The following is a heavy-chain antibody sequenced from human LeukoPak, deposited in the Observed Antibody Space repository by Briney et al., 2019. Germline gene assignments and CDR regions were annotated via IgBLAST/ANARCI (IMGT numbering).Heavy chain of an antibody. CDR3: ARSDYNDYRGLGF. J-gene: IGHJ4*02. CDR1: GYAFTSYH. CDR2: IIPSSGST. Sequence: ASVKVSCQASGYAFTSYHIHWMRQAPGQGLGWMGIIIPSSGSTTYAQKFQGRVTMTRDTSTSTVYMELSSLTSDDTAVYFCARSDYNDYRGLGFWGQGTLVTVSS. D-gene: IGHD4-11*01. V-gene: IGHV1-46*01.